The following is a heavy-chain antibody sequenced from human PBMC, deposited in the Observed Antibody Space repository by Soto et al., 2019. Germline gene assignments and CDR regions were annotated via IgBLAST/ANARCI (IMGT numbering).Heavy chain of an antibody. V-gene: IGHV1-69*02. J-gene: IGHJ3*02. CDR3: ARGEPIRGYYYDSSGYYAVAFDI. D-gene: IGHD3-22*01. CDR1: GGTFSSYT. CDR2: IIPILGIA. Sequence: SVKVSCKASGGTFSSYTISWVRQAPGQGLEWMGRIIPILGIANYAQKFQGRVTITADKSTSTAYMELSSLRSEDMAVYYCARGEPIRGYYYDSSGYYAVAFDIWGQGTMVTVSS.